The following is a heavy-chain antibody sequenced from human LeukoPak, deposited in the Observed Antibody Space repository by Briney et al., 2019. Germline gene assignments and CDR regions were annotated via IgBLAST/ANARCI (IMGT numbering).Heavy chain of an antibody. D-gene: IGHD3-10*01. J-gene: IGHJ4*02. V-gene: IGHV3-23*01. Sequence: GGSLRLSCAASGFTFSSYAMSWVRQAPGKGLEWVSAISGSGGSTYYADSVKGRFTISRDNSKNTLYLQMNSLRAEDTAVYYCAKVSGELLLWFGELLAYFDYWGQGTLVTVSS. CDR2: ISGSGGST. CDR3: AKVSGELLLWFGELLAYFDY. CDR1: GFTFSSYA.